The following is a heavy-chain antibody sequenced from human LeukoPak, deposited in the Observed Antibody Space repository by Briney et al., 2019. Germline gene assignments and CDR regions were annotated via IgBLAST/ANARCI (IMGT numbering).Heavy chain of an antibody. V-gene: IGHV4-31*02. J-gene: IGHJ4*02. Sequence: LRLSCAASGFTFSTYVMNWVRQAPGEGLEWIGYIYYSGSTYYNPSLKSRVTISVDTSKNQFSLKLSSVTAADTAVYYCARADWDIVATGPFDYWGQGTLVTVSS. D-gene: IGHD5-12*01. CDR1: GFTFSTYV. CDR3: ARADWDIVATGPFDY. CDR2: IYYSGST.